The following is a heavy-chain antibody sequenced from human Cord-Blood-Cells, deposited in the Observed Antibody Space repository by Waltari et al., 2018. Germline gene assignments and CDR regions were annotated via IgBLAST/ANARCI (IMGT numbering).Heavy chain of an antibody. V-gene: IGHV1-2*02. CDR3: ARTGRDYAFDI. Sequence: VQLVQSGAEVKTPGASLKVSCKASGYPFTGYYMHWVRQAPGKGLEWMGWINPNSGDTSISTAYMELSRLRSDDTAVYYCARTGRDYAFDIWGQGTMVTVSS. J-gene: IGHJ3*02. D-gene: IGHD3-10*01. CDR1: GYPFTGYY. CDR2: INPNSG.